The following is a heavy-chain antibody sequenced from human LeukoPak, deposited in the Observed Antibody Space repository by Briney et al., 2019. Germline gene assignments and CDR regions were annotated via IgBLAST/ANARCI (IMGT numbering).Heavy chain of an antibody. CDR3: ARRYSRGTKLYYYDSSGYYLY. CDR2: INSDGSST. D-gene: IGHD3-22*01. CDR1: GFTFSSYW. V-gene: IGHV3-74*01. J-gene: IGHJ4*02. Sequence: GGSLRLSCAASGFTFSSYWMHWVRQAPGKGLVWVSRINSDGSSTSYADSVKGRFTISRDNAKNTLYLQMNSLRAEDTAVYYCARRYSRGTKLYYYDSSGYYLYWGQGTLVTVSS.